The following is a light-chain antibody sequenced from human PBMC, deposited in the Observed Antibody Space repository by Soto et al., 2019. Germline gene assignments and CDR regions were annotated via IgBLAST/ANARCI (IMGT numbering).Light chain of an antibody. CDR2: SAS. CDR1: ERINNY. J-gene: IGKJ5*01. Sequence: DIQMTQSPSSLSASVGDRVTITCRASERINNYLNWYQQKPGRAPKLLIYSASSLQSGIPSRFSGSGSGTEFTLTISSLQPDDFATYYCQQYNSYQITFGQGTRLEIK. CDR3: QQYNSYQIT. V-gene: IGKV1-39*01.